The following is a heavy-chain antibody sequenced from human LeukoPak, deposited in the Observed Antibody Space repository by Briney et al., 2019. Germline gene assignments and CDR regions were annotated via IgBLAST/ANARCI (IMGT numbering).Heavy chain of an antibody. V-gene: IGHV1-2*02. CDR1: RGTFSSYA. Sequence: ASVKVSCKASRGTFSSYAISWVRQAPGQGLEWMGWINPNSGGTNYAQKFQGRVTMTRDTSISTAYMELSRLRSDDTAVYYCARDKAATVTTSDYYYYYYMDVWGKGTTVTVSS. J-gene: IGHJ6*03. D-gene: IGHD4-17*01. CDR2: INPNSGGT. CDR3: ARDKAATVTTSDYYYYYYMDV.